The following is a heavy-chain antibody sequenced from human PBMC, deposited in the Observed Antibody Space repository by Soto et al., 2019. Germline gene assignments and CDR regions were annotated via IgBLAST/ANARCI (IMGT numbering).Heavy chain of an antibody. CDR2: ISYDGSNK. D-gene: IGHD3-22*01. V-gene: IGHV3-30-3*01. J-gene: IGHJ3*02. CDR3: ARATYLVDSSGYSYAGAFDI. Sequence: GGSLRLSCAASGFTFSSYAMHWVRQAPGKGLEWVAVISYDGSNKYYTDSVKGRFTISRDNSKNTLYLQVNSLSAEDTAVYYCARATYLVDSSGYSYAGAFDIWGQGTMVTVSS. CDR1: GFTFSSYA.